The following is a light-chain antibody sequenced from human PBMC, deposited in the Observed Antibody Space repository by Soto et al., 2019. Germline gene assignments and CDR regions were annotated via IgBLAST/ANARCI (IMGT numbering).Light chain of an antibody. Sequence: DIQMTQSPATLSASVGDRLTITCRASQSINNWLAWYQKKPGRAPKLLIYKASTVESGVPSRFSGSGSGTEFTLTISSLQPDDFATYYCQQYNSFRTFGQGTKVDI. CDR2: KAS. V-gene: IGKV1-5*03. CDR3: QQYNSFRT. CDR1: QSINNW. J-gene: IGKJ1*01.